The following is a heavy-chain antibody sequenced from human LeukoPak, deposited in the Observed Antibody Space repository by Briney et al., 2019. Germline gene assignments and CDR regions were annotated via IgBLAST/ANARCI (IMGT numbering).Heavy chain of an antibody. CDR3: ASGLEGPVFDP. CDR2: IYHSGST. J-gene: IGHJ5*02. Sequence: SETLSLTCTVSGYSISSGYYWGWIRQPPGKGLEWFGSIYHSGSTYYNPSLMSRVTISVDTSKNQFSLKLSSVTAADTAVYYCASGLEGPVFDPWGQGTLVTVSS. V-gene: IGHV4-38-2*02. D-gene: IGHD1-1*01. CDR1: GYSISSGYY.